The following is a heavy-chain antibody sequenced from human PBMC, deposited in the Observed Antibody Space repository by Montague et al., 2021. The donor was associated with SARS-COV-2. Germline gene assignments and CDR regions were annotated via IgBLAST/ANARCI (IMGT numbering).Heavy chain of an antibody. D-gene: IGHD2-15*01. J-gene: IGHJ4*02. V-gene: IGHV4-59*08. CDR1: GGSISSFY. CDR2: ISDSGST. CDR3: ARHYSATLPAAY. Sequence: SETLSLTCTVYGGSISSFYWSWFRQPPGKGLEWIGYISDSGSTNYNPSLTSRVTMSVDTSKNQFSLKVNSVTAADTAVYYCARHYSATLPAAYWGQGTLVTVSS.